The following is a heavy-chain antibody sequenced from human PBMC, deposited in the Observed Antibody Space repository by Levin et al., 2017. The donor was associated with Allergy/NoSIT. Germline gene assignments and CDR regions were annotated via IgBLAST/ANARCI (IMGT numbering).Heavy chain of an antibody. CDR1: GFIFSDSA. V-gene: IGHV3-73*01. CDR3: ISFQNVDTAMISGY. D-gene: IGHD5-18*01. CDR2: IRSKANSYAP. Sequence: PGGSLRLSCTASGFIFSDSAIHWVRQASGKGLEWVGRIRSKANSYAPAYAASVKGRFTISRDDSKNTAYLQMNSPISEDTAMYYCISFQNVDTAMISGYWGQGTLVTVSS. J-gene: IGHJ4*02.